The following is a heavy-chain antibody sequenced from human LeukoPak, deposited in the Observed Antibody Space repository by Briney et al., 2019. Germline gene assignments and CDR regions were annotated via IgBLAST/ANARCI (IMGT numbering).Heavy chain of an antibody. CDR1: GFTFSSYW. D-gene: IGHD4-23*01. J-gene: IGHJ4*02. CDR3: ARGSYGGNSGLGY. CDR2: ISYDGSNK. Sequence: GGSLRLSCAASGFTFSSYWMSWVRQAPGKGLEWVAVISYDGSNKYYADSVKGRFTISRDNSKNTLYLQMNSLRAEDTAVYYCARGSYGGNSGLGYWGQGTLVTVSS. V-gene: IGHV3-30*03.